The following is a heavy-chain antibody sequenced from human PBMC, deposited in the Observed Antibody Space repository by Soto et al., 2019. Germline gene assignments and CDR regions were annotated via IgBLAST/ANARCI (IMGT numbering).Heavy chain of an antibody. D-gene: IGHD3-9*01. CDR1: GGSISSGGYS. J-gene: IGHJ4*02. V-gene: IGHV4-30-2*01. CDR3: ARSGNYDILPGEPYYLDY. CDR2: IYHSGST. Sequence: SETLSLTCAVSGGSISSGGYSWSWIRQPPGKGLEWIGYIYHSGSTYYNPSLKSRVTISVDRSKNQFSLKLSSVTAADTAVYYCARSGNYDILPGEPYYLDYWGQGTLVTVSS.